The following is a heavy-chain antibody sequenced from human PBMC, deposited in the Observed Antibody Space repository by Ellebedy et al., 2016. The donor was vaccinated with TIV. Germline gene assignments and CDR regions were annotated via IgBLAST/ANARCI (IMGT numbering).Heavy chain of an antibody. CDR2: IIPIFGTA. V-gene: IGHV1-69*13. D-gene: IGHD2-2*01. Sequence: SVKVSCXASGYTFTGYYMHWVRQAPGQGLEWMGGIIPIFGTANYAQKFQGRVTITADESTSTAYMELSSLRSEDTAVYYCARDIVVVPAAEYYYYYYGMDVWGQGTTVTVSS. CDR3: ARDIVVVPAAEYYYYYYGMDV. CDR1: GYTFTGYY. J-gene: IGHJ6*02.